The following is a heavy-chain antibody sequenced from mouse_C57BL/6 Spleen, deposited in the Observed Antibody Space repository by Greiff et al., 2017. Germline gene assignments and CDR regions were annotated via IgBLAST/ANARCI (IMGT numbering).Heavy chain of an antibody. J-gene: IGHJ1*03. V-gene: IGHV1-4*01. Sequence: QVQLQQSGAELARPGASVKMSCKASGYTFTSYTMHWVKQRPGQGLEWIGYINPSSGYPKYNQKFKDKATLPADKSSTTAYMQLSSLTSADYAVYYCESAYDYGSSHWYFDVWGKGTTLTVSS. CDR1: GYTFTSYT. D-gene: IGHD1-1*01. CDR3: ESAYDYGSSHWYFDV. CDR2: INPSSGYP.